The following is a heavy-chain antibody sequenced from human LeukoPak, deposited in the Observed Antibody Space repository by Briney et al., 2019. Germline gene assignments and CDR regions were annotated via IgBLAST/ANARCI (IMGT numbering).Heavy chain of an antibody. CDR1: GFTFSSYS. CDR3: AKYSSGWYWGYYYYYGMDV. V-gene: IGHV3-21*04. Sequence: GSLRLSCAASGFTFSSYSMNWVRQAPGKGLEWVSSISSSSYIYYADSVKGRFTISRDNAKNSLYLQMNSLRAEDTAVYYCAKYSSGWYWGYYYYYGMDVWGQGTTVTVSS. D-gene: IGHD6-19*01. J-gene: IGHJ6*02. CDR2: ISSSSYI.